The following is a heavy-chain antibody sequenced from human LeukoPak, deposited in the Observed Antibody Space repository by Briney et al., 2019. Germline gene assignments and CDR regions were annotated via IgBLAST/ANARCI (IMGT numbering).Heavy chain of an antibody. CDR3: ARNNSNGFDF. CDR2: IFQSVST. J-gene: IGHJ4*02. D-gene: IGHD6-19*01. Sequence: SETLSLTRTVSGYSISGAYYWGWIRQPPGKGLEWIGTIFQSVSTYYNPSLKSRVTTSVDTSKNQFSLKLSSVTAADTAVYYCARNNSNGFDFWSQGTLVTVSS. V-gene: IGHV4-38-2*02. CDR1: GYSISGAYY.